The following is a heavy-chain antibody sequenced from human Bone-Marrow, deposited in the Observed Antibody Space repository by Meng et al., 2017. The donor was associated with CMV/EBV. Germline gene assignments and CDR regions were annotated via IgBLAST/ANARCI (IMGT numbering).Heavy chain of an antibody. V-gene: IGHV4-34*10. D-gene: IGHD3-10*01. CDR2: IHHSGST. CDR3: ARDGRPVLWLYGSGNALEY. J-gene: IGHJ4*02. CDR1: SFSGYC. Sequence: SFSGYCFSCIRPSPGKVLECLGKIHHSGSTNYNTSLKSPITISVATSKNLFSLRLGSMTVADTAVYYCARDGRPVLWLYGSGNALEYWGQGTLVTVSS.